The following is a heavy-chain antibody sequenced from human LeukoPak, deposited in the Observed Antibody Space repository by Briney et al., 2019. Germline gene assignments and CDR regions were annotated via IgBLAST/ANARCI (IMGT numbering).Heavy chain of an antibody. CDR3: AINAYWSSNSCWGKYYYYYMDV. CDR2: FDPEDGET. CDR1: GYTLTELS. D-gene: IGHD2-2*01. J-gene: IGHJ6*03. V-gene: IGHV1-24*01. Sequence: VSVKVSCKVSGYTLTELSMHWVRQTAGKGREWMGGFDPEDGETIYAQKSEGRVTLTEDTSTDTAYMELSSLRSADTAMYYCAINAYWSSNSCWGKYYYYYMDVWGKGTTVTVSS.